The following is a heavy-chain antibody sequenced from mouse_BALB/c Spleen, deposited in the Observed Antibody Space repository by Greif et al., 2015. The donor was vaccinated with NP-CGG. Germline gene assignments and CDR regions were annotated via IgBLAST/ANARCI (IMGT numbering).Heavy chain of an antibody. D-gene: IGHD2-1*01. CDR3: AREDGNYVGAMDY. CDR1: GFSLTSYG. Sequence: VKVEESGPGLVAPSQSLSMTCTVSGFSLTSYGVHWVRQPPGKGLEWLGVIWAGGSTSYNSALMSRLSISKDNSKSQVFLKMNSLQTDDTAMYYCAREDGNYVGAMDYWGQGTSVTVSS. CDR2: IWAGGST. V-gene: IGHV2-9*02. J-gene: IGHJ4*01.